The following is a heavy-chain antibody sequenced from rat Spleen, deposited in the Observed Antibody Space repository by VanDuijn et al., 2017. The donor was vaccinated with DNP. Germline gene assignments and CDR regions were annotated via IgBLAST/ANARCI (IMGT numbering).Heavy chain of an antibody. CDR1: GFTFSDYY. Sequence: EVQLVESDGGLVQPGRSLKLSCTASGFTFSDYYMAWVRQAPTKGLEWVAYISTAGGSTYYRDSVKGRFTISRDNAKSTLYLQMDSLRSEDTATYYCARSWGDDGYPPFAYWGQGTLVTVSS. V-gene: IGHV5-27*01. D-gene: IGHD1-12*03. J-gene: IGHJ3*01. CDR2: ISTAGGST. CDR3: ARSWGDDGYPPFAY.